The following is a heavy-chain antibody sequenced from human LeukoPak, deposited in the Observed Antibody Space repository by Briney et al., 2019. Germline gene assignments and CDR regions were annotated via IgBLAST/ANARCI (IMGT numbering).Heavy chain of an antibody. CDR3: ARCSSWYFNYYYYMDV. J-gene: IGHJ6*03. Sequence: GGSLRLSCAASGFTFGSYWMSWVRQAPGKGLEWVANIKQDGSEKYYVDSVKGRFTISRDNAKNSLYLQMNSLRAEDTAVYYCARCSSWYFNYYYYMDVWGKGTTVTVSS. V-gene: IGHV3-7*01. D-gene: IGHD6-13*01. CDR1: GFTFGSYW. CDR2: IKQDGSEK.